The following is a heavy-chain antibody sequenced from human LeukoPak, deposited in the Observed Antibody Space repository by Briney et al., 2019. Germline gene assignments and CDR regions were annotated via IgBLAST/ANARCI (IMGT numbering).Heavy chain of an antibody. CDR3: ARDRGNSDPGDWFDS. D-gene: IGHD4-23*01. V-gene: IGHV3-11*01. Sequence: GGSLRLSCAASGFTFSDYYMSWIRQAPGKGLEWVSYISGSGSTVYYAASERGRFTISRDNAKNSLFLQMNSLRAEDTAVYYCARDRGNSDPGDWFDSWGQGTLVTVSS. J-gene: IGHJ5*01. CDR1: GFTFSDYY. CDR2: ISGSGSTV.